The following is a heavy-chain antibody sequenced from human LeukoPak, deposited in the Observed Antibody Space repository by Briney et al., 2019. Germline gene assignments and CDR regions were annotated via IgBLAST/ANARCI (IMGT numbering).Heavy chain of an antibody. CDR2: IYHSGCT. V-gene: IGHV4-38-2*02. CDR1: GYYITSPNY. D-gene: IGHD6-6*01. CDR3: ARVSSYDAFDI. Sequence: SETLALTCTVSGYYITSPNYWGWIRQPPGKGLEWIGSIYHSGCTYYNSSLQSRGTISVDKSNNQCSLELSSVTAADMAVYYCARVSSYDAFDIWGQGTMVTVSS. J-gene: IGHJ3*02.